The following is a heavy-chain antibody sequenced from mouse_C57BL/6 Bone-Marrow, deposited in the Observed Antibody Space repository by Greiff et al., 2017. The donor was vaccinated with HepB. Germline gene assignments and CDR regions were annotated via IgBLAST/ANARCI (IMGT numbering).Heavy chain of an antibody. D-gene: IGHD2-4*01. CDR1: GYTFTSYW. V-gene: IGHV1-69*01. Sequence: QVQLQQPGAELVMPGASVKLSCKASGYTFTSYWMHWVKQRPGQGLEWIGEIDPSDSDTNYNQKFKGKSTLTVDKSSSTAYMQLSSLTSEDSAVYYCARGYDYDVGYFDYWGQGTTLTVSS. CDR2: IDPSDSDT. CDR3: ARGYDYDVGYFDY. J-gene: IGHJ2*01.